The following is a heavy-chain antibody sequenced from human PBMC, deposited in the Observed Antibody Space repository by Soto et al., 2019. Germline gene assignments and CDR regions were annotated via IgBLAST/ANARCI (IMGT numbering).Heavy chain of an antibody. CDR1: GFTFSSYG. CDR2: IWYDGSNK. Sequence: VQLVESGGGVVQSGRSLRLSCAASGFTFSSYGMHWVRQAPGKGLEWVAVIWYDGSNKYYADSVKSRFTISRDNSKNTLYLQMNSLRAEDTAVYYCARDSRGAFDIWGQGTMVTVSS. V-gene: IGHV3-33*01. J-gene: IGHJ3*02. CDR3: ARDSRGAFDI.